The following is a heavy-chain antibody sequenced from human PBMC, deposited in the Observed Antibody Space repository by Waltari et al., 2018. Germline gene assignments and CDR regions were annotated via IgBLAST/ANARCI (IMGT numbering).Heavy chain of an antibody. D-gene: IGHD1-26*01. CDR3: ATHPSAGYSGSYYGDY. Sequence: QVQLVQSGAEVKKPGASVKVSCKVSGYTLTELSMHWVRQAPGKGLEWMGGFDPEDGETIYEQKFQGRVTMTEDTSTDTAYMELSSLRSEDTAVYYCATHPSAGYSGSYYGDYWGQGTLVTVSS. V-gene: IGHV1-24*01. CDR2: FDPEDGET. CDR1: GYTLTELS. J-gene: IGHJ4*02.